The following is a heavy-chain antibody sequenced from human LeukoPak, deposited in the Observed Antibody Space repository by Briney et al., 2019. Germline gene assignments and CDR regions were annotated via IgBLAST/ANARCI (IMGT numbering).Heavy chain of an antibody. Sequence: SQTLSLTCAVSGGSISSGGYSWSWIRQPPGKGLEWIGYIYHSGSTYYNPSLKSRVTISVDRSKNQFSLKLSSVTAADTAVYYCARETTSGGPHYFVYWGQGTLVTVSS. D-gene: IGHD4-17*01. CDR3: ARETTSGGPHYFVY. V-gene: IGHV4-30-2*01. J-gene: IGHJ4*02. CDR2: IYHSGST. CDR1: GGSISSGGYS.